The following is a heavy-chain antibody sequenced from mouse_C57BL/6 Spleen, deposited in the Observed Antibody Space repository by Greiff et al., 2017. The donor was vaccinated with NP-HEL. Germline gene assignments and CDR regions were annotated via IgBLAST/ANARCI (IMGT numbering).Heavy chain of an antibody. CDR1: GYTFTDYY. CDR3: ARPYGGGFAY. J-gene: IGHJ3*01. Sequence: EVQLQQSGPELVKPGASVKISCKASGYTFTDYYMNWVKQSHGKSLEWIGDINPNNGGTSYNQKFKGKATLTVDKSSSTAYMELRSLTSEDSAVYYCARPYGGGFAYWGQGTLVTVSA. CDR2: INPNNGGT. D-gene: IGHD1-1*01. V-gene: IGHV1-26*01.